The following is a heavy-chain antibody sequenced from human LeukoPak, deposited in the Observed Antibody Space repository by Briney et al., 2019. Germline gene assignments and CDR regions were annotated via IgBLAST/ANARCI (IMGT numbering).Heavy chain of an antibody. CDR3: ARASQGQQPYLVDY. Sequence: ASETLSLTCTVSGGSISSSSYYWGWIRQPPGKGLEWIGSIYYSGSTYYNPSLKSRVTISVDTSKNQFSLKLSSVTAADTAVYYCARASQGQQPYLVDYWGQGTLVTVSS. D-gene: IGHD6-13*01. CDR2: IYYSGST. CDR1: GGSISSSSYY. J-gene: IGHJ4*02. V-gene: IGHV4-39*07.